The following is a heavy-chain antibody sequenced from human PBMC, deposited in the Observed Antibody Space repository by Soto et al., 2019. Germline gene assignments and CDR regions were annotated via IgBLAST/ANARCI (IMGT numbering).Heavy chain of an antibody. V-gene: IGHV3-30*18. CDR3: AKDRAAAGYYYYYGMDV. D-gene: IGHD6-13*01. CDR1: GFTFSSYG. Sequence: GGSLRLSCAASGFTFSSYGMHWVRQAPGKGLEWVAVISYDGSNKYYADSVKGRFTISRDNSKNTLYLQMNSLRAEDTAVYYCAKDRAAAGYYYYYGMDVWGQGTTVTVSS. CDR2: ISYDGSNK. J-gene: IGHJ6*02.